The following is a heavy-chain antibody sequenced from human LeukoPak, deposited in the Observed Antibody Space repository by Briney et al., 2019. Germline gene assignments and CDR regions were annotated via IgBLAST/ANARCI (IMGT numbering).Heavy chain of an antibody. CDR2: ISSSSSYI. CDR3: ARVKDSSGYYPSYFDY. V-gene: IGHV3-21*01. J-gene: IGHJ4*02. Sequence: GGSLRLSCAASGFTFSSYAMSWVRQAPGKGLEWVSSISSSSSYIYYADSVKGRFTISRDNAKNSLYLQMNSLRAEDTAVYYCARVKDSSGYYPSYFDYWGQGTLVTVSS. D-gene: IGHD3-22*01. CDR1: GFTFSSYA.